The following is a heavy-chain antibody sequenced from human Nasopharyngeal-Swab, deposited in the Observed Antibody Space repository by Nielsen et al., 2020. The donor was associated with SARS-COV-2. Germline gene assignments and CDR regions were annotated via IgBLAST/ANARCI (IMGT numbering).Heavy chain of an antibody. D-gene: IGHD3-10*01. CDR2: IIPIFGTA. V-gene: IGHV1-69*06. Sequence: WVRQAPGQGLEWMGGIIPIFGTANYAQKFQGRVTITADKSTSTAYMELSSLRSEDTAMYYCARTMVQGVISYYYYGMDVWGQGTTVTVSS. CDR3: ARTMVQGVISYYYYGMDV. J-gene: IGHJ6*02.